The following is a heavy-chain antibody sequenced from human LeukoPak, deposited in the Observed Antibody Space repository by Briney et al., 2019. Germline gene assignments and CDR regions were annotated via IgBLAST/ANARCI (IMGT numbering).Heavy chain of an antibody. CDR1: GGTFSSYA. Sequence: SVKVSCKASGGTFSSYAISWVRQAPGQGLEWMGGIIPIFGTANYAQKFQGRVTITADESTSTAYMELSSLRSEDTAVYCCARALRVRGVISYYYMDVWGKGTTVTISS. V-gene: IGHV1-69*13. J-gene: IGHJ6*03. D-gene: IGHD3-10*01. CDR3: ARALRVRGVISYYYMDV. CDR2: IIPIFGTA.